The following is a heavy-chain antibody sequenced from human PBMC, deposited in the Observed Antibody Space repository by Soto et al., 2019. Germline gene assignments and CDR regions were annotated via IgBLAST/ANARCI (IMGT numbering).Heavy chain of an antibody. V-gene: IGHV4-59*01. CDR2: IYYSGST. D-gene: IGHD3-22*01. J-gene: IGHJ6*02. CDR3: ARDSHETYYYDSSGYYTLPLLSGMDV. Sequence: PSATLSLTCTVSGCSISSYYRSWIRQPPGKGLEWIGYIYYSGSTNYNPSLKSRVTISVDTSKNQFSLKLSSVTAADTAVYYCARDSHETYYYDSSGYYTLPLLSGMDVWGQGTTVTVS. CDR1: GCSISSYY.